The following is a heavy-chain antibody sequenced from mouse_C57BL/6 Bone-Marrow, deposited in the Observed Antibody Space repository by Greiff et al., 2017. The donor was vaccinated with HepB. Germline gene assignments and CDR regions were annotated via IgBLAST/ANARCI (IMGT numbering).Heavy chain of an antibody. D-gene: IGHD2-12*01. J-gene: IGHJ1*03. Sequence: EVQVVESGPGLVKPSQSLSLTCSVTGYSITSGYYWNWIRQFPGNKLEWMGYISYDGSNNYNPSLKNRISITRDTSKNQFFLKLNSVTTEDTATYYCARTTRWYFDVWGTGTTVTVSS. V-gene: IGHV3-6*01. CDR1: GYSITSGYY. CDR3: ARTTRWYFDV. CDR2: ISYDGSN.